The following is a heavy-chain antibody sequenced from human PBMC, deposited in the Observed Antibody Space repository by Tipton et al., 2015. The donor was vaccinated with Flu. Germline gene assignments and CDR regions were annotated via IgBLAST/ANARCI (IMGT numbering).Heavy chain of an antibody. V-gene: IGHV3-23*01. CDR2: ISSYGGRT. CDR1: GFTFSIYA. J-gene: IGHJ4*02. Sequence: GSLRLSCAASGFTFSIYAMSWVRQAPGKGLEWVSTISSYGGRTYYADSVKGRFTISRDNSKNTLFLQMNSLRAEDTAVYYCAKQYLDSTWGQGTLVTVSS. CDR3: AKQYLDST. D-gene: IGHD2-2*01.